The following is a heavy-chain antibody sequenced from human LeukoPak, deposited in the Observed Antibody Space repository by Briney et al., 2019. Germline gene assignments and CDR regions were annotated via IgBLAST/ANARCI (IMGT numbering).Heavy chain of an antibody. D-gene: IGHD3-10*01. J-gene: IGHJ4*02. CDR2: IRNKANSYAT. V-gene: IGHV3-73*01. CDR3: TRIGEALGDY. Sequence: GGSLRLSCAASGFTFDDFGMHWVRQAPGKGLEWVGRIRNKANSYATAYAASVKGRFTISRDDSKNTAYLQMNSLKTEDTAVYYCTRIGEALGDYWGQGTLVTVSS. CDR1: GFTFDDFG.